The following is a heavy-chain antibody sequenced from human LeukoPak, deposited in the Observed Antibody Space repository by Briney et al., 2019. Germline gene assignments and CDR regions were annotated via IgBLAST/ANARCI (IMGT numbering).Heavy chain of an antibody. V-gene: IGHV4-34*01. CDR2: INHSGST. Sequence: SETLSLTCAVYGGSFSGYYWSWIRQPPGKGLEWIGEINHSGSTNYNPSLKSRVTISVDTSKNQFSLKLSSVTAADTAVYYCARSHFCSGGSCRIDYWGQGTLVTVSS. CDR3: ARSHFCSGGSCRIDY. J-gene: IGHJ4*02. D-gene: IGHD2-15*01. CDR1: GGSFSGYY.